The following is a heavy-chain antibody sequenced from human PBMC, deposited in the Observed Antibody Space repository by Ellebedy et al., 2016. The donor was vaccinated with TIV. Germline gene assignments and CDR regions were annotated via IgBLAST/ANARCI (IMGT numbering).Heavy chain of an antibody. CDR2: IWFDGTKK. Sequence: GESLKISXAASGFTFDHFGFHWVRQAPGKGLEWVSLIWFDGTKKYYADSVKGRFTVSKDDSKTTLYLQMDSLRVEDTAVYYCARDPYSSSSRKNYMDVWGKGTTVTVSS. J-gene: IGHJ6*03. CDR1: GFTFDHFG. V-gene: IGHV3-33*01. CDR3: ARDPYSSSSRKNYMDV. D-gene: IGHD6-6*01.